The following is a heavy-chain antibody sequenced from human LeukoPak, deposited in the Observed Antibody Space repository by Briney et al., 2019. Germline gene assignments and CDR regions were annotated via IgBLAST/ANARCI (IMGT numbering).Heavy chain of an antibody. D-gene: IGHD1-14*01. CDR2: IYWDDDK. V-gene: IGHV2-5*02. CDR3: AQVSRAEGINWFDP. Sequence: SGPTLVNPTQTLTLTCTFSGFSLSTSGVGVGWIRQPPGKALEWLALIYWDDDKRYSPSLKGRLTITKDTSKNQVVLTMTNMDPVDTATYYCAQVSRAEGINWFDPWGQGTLVTVSS. CDR1: GFSLSTSGVG. J-gene: IGHJ5*02.